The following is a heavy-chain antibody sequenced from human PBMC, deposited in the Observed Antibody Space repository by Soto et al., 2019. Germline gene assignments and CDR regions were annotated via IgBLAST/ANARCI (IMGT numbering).Heavy chain of an antibody. V-gene: IGHV3-48*02. CDR1: VFTFSSYS. J-gene: IGHJ6*02. D-gene: IGHD6-25*01. Sequence: GSLRLSFASSVFTFSSYSINWFRQAPGKGLEWVSYISSSSSTIYYADSVKGRFTISRDNAKNSLYLQMNSLRDEDTAVYYCARDGLIAAGYYYYGMDVWGQGTTVTVSS. CDR3: ARDGLIAAGYYYYGMDV. CDR2: ISSSSSTI.